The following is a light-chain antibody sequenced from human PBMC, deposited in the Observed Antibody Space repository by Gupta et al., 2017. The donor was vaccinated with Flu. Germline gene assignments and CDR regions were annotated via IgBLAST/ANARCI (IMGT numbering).Light chain of an antibody. CDR2: GAS. Sequence: ATLSVSPGERATLSCRASQSVSSNLAWYQQKPGQAPRLLIYGASTRATGIPARFSGSGSGTEFTLTISSLQSEDFAVYYCQQYNNWPQRTFGQGTKVEIK. CDR1: QSVSSN. CDR3: QQYNNWPQRT. V-gene: IGKV3-15*01. J-gene: IGKJ1*01.